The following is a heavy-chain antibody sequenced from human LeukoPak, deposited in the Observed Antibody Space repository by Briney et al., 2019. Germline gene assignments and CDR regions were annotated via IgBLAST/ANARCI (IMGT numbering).Heavy chain of an antibody. V-gene: IGHV3-23*01. CDR3: AKDSHGDPTLLTDY. CDR1: GFTFRSFW. J-gene: IGHJ4*02. CDR2: IRGSGDST. Sequence: TGGSLRLSCVVSGFTFRSFWMHWVRQAPGKGLEWVSAIRGSGDSTYYADSVKGRFTISRDNSKNTLYLQINSLRAEDTAVYYCAKDSHGDPTLLTDYWGQGTLVTVSS. D-gene: IGHD4-17*01.